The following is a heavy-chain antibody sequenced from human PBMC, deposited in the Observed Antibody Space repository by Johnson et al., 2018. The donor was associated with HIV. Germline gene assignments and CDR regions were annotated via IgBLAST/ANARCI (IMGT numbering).Heavy chain of an antibody. J-gene: IGHJ3*02. CDR2: ITGSGGGT. D-gene: IGHD3-22*01. V-gene: IGHV3-23*04. CDR3: ARAPPYYGGYSVSDAFDI. Sequence: VQLVESGGGVVRPGGSLRLSCAASGFTFSSYAMSWVRQAPGKGLEWVSAITGSGGGTYYADSVKGRFTISRDNSKNTLYLQMNSLRPEDTAVYYCARAPPYYGGYSVSDAFDIWGQGTMVTVSS. CDR1: GFTFSSYA.